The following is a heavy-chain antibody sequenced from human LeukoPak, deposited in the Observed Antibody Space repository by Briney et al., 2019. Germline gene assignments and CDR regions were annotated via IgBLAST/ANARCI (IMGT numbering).Heavy chain of an antibody. D-gene: IGHD1-26*01. CDR3: ARVQSGSYLFHYYYGMDV. CDR1: GGSISSYY. Sequence: SETLSLTCTVSGGSISSYYWSWIRQPPGKGLEWIGFFYYSGSTNYNPSLKSRVTISVDTSKNQFSLKLSSVTAADTAVYYCARVQSGSYLFHYYYGMDVWGQGTTVTVSS. J-gene: IGHJ6*02. CDR2: FYYSGST. V-gene: IGHV4-59*01.